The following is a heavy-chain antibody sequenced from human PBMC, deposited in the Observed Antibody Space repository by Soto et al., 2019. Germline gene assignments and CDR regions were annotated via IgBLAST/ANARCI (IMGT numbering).Heavy chain of an antibody. CDR1: GFPFSTYA. CDR2: ISGSGGST. CDR3: AKVHGSGSYNNFPDF. V-gene: IGHV3-23*01. D-gene: IGHD3-10*01. J-gene: IGHJ4*02. Sequence: GGSLRLSCAASGFPFSTYAMTWVRQAPGKGLEWVSLISGSGGSTYYADSVKGRFVISRDNSRDTLYLQTNSLRAEDTAVYYCAKVHGSGSYNNFPDFWGQGTLVTVSS.